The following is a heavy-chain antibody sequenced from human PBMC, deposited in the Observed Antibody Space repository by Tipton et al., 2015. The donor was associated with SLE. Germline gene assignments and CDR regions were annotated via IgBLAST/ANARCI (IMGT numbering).Heavy chain of an antibody. CDR1: GFTFDDYG. Sequence: SLRLSCAASGFTFDDYGMSWVRQAPGKGLEWVSDINWNGGSTGYADSVKVRFTISRDNAKNSLYLQMNSLRAEDTALYYCARVHDYGDLLDYWGQGTLVTVSS. D-gene: IGHD4-17*01. V-gene: IGHV3-20*04. CDR2: INWNGGST. CDR3: ARVHDYGDLLDY. J-gene: IGHJ4*02.